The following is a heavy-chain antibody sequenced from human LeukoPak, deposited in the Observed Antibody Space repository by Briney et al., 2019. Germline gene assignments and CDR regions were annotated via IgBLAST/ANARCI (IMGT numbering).Heavy chain of an antibody. Sequence: PGGSLRLSCSASGFTFSSYAMHWVRQAPGKGLEYVSAISSNGGSTYYADSVKGRFTISRDNSDNTLYLQMNSLRAEDTAIYYCAKTSRRDSTYDSPFDYWGQGTVVTVSS. J-gene: IGHJ4*02. CDR3: AKTSRRDSTYDSPFDY. D-gene: IGHD3-3*01. CDR2: ISSNGGST. CDR1: GFTFSSYA. V-gene: IGHV3-64*04.